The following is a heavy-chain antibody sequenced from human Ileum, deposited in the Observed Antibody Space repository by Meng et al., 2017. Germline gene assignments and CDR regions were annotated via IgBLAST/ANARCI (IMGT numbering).Heavy chain of an antibody. CDR2: IYTSGST. D-gene: IGHD1-1*01. Sequence: LRLSCTISGDSISSTTSYWSWLRQPAGKGLEWIGRIYTSGSTNYNPSLKSRVIITIDTSKNEFSLKLNSVTAADTAVYYCARYIGPDYWGQGTLVTVSS. CDR1: GDSISSTTSY. CDR3: ARYIGPDY. V-gene: IGHV4-61*02. J-gene: IGHJ4*02.